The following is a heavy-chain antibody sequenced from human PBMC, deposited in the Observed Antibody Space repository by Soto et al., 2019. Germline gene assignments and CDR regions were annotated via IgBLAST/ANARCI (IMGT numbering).Heavy chain of an antibody. D-gene: IGHD1-26*01. CDR2: IKSKSDGGAS. J-gene: IGHJ4*02. CDR3: TTFGISSGSQLEY. V-gene: IGHV3-15*01. Sequence: GGSLRLSCAASGFTFSNAWMNWVRQAPGKGLEWVGRIKSKSDGGASDYAAPVKGRFIISRDDSKNTLFLQMNSLKTEDTAVYYCTTFGISSGSQLEYWGQGTLVTVSS. CDR1: GFTFSNAW.